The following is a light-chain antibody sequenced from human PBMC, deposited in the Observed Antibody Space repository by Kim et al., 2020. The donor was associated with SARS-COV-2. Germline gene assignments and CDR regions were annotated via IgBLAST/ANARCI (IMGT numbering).Light chain of an antibody. Sequence: EIVLTQSPGTLSMSPGERATLSCRVSQSVSGTYLAWYQQKPGQTPGLLIYGTSYRATGIPDRFSGSASGTDFTLTISRLEPEDFAMYYCQHYGSSPSWTFGQGTKVDIK. CDR3: QHYGSSPSWT. J-gene: IGKJ1*01. CDR2: GTS. V-gene: IGKV3-20*01. CDR1: QSVSGTY.